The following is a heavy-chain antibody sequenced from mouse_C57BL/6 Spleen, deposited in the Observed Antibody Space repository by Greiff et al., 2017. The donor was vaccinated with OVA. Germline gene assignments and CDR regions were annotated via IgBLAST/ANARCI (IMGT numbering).Heavy chain of an antibody. D-gene: IGHD2-4*01. CDR2: INPYNGGT. V-gene: IGHV1-19*01. J-gene: IGHJ4*01. CDR1: GYTFTDYY. CDR3: ARSDYDEGYFYAMDY. Sequence: VQLQQSGPVLVKPGASVKMSCKASGYTFTDYYMNWVKQSHGKRLEWIGVINPYNGGTSYNQKFTGKATLTVDKSASTAYMELNSLTSEDSAVYYCARSDYDEGYFYAMDYWGQGTSVTVSS.